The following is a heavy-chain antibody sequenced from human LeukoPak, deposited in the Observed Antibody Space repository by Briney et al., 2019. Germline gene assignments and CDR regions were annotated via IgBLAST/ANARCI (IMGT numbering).Heavy chain of an antibody. J-gene: IGHJ4*02. CDR2: IYHSGST. V-gene: IGHV4-30-2*01. CDR3: ATGAWGYLDY. D-gene: IGHD7-27*01. CDR1: GGSISSGGYY. Sequence: SETLSLTCTVSGGSISSGGYYWSWIRQPPGKGLEWIGYIYHSGSTYYNPSLKSRVTISVDTSKNQFSLKLSSVTAADTAVYYCATGAWGYLDYWGQGTLVTVSS.